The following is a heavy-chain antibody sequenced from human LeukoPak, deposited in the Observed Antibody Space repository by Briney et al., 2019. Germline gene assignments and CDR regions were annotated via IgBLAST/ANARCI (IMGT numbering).Heavy chain of an antibody. CDR2: ISGSGGST. CDR1: GFTFSSYA. D-gene: IGHD6-6*01. Sequence: GGSLRLSCAASGFTFSSYAMSWVRQAPGKGLEWVSAISGSGGSTYYADSVKGRFTISRDNSKNTLYLQMNSLRAEDTAVYYCAKAERGSSSDFDAFDIWGQGTMVTVSS. J-gene: IGHJ3*02. V-gene: IGHV3-23*01. CDR3: AKAERGSSSDFDAFDI.